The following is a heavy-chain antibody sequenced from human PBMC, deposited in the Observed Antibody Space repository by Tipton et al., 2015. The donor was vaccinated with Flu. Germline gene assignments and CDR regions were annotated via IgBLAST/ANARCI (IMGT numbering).Heavy chain of an antibody. D-gene: IGHD3-10*01. CDR1: GGSISGYY. CDR3: ARFSVRGESDY. Sequence: TLSLTCTVSGGSISGYYWSWIRQPPGKGLEWIAYIYYSGSTNYNPSLKSRVTISVDMSKNQFSLKLNSVTAADTAVYYCARFSVRGESDYWGQGTLVTVSS. CDR2: IYYSGST. J-gene: IGHJ4*02. V-gene: IGHV4-59*01.